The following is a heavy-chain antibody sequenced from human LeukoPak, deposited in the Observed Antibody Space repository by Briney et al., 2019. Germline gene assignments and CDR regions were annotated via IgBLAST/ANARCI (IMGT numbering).Heavy chain of an antibody. D-gene: IGHD6-13*01. V-gene: IGHV1-2*02. CDR2: INPNSGGT. CDR3: ARDRAAADGFDY. Sequence: ASVKVSCKASGYTFTGYYMHWVRQAPGQVLEWMGWINPNSGGTNYAQKFQGRVTMTRDTSISTAYMELSRLRSDDTAVYYCARDRAAADGFDYWGQGTLVTVSS. CDR1: GYTFTGYY. J-gene: IGHJ4*02.